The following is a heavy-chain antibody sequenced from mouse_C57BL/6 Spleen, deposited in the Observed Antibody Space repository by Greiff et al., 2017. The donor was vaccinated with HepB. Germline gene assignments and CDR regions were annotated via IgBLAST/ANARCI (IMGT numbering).Heavy chain of an antibody. CDR2: IHPNSGST. J-gene: IGHJ2*01. D-gene: IGHD1-1*01. Sequence: QVQLQQSGAELVKPGASVKLSCKASGYTFTSYWMHWVKQRPGQGLEWIGMIHPNSGSTNYNEKFKSKATLTVDKSSSTAYMQLSSLTSEDSAVYYCAILLPYYFDYWGQGTTLTVSS. CDR1: GYTFTSYW. CDR3: AILLPYYFDY. V-gene: IGHV1-64*01.